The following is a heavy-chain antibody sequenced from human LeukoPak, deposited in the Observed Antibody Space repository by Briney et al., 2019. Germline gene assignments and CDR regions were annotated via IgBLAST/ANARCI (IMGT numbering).Heavy chain of an antibody. D-gene: IGHD4-23*01. Sequence: PGRSLRLSCAASGFTFSSYAMSWVRQAPGKGLEWVSSLNGGGASTYYVDSVKGRFTISRDNSKNTLYLQMISLRAEDTAVYYCARVRSVGGNPHAFNIWGQGTMVTVSS. J-gene: IGHJ3*02. CDR1: GFTFSSYA. CDR2: LNGGGAST. CDR3: ARVRSVGGNPHAFNI. V-gene: IGHV3-23*01.